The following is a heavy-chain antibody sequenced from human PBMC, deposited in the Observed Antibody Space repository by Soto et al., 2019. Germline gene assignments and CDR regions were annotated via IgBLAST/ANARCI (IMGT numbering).Heavy chain of an antibody. J-gene: IGHJ6*02. D-gene: IGHD2-2*01. Sequence: QVQLVQSGAEVKKPGASVKVSCKASGYTFTSYGISWVRQAPGQGLEWMGWISAYNGNTNYAQKLQGRVTMTTDTSTSTAYMELGSLRIDDTAGYYCARDRPTLILVVPAAYYYYYGMDVWGQGTTVTVSS. CDR2: ISAYNGNT. CDR1: GYTFTSYG. V-gene: IGHV1-18*04. CDR3: ARDRPTLILVVPAAYYYYYGMDV.